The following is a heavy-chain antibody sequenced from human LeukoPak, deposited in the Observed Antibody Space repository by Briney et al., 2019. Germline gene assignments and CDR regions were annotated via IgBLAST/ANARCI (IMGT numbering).Heavy chain of an antibody. D-gene: IGHD1-26*01. CDR2: ISSSGGST. CDR3: AKGVGEGAFDI. CDR1: GFTLDDYG. V-gene: IGHV3-23*01. Sequence: PGGSLRLSCAASGFTLDDYGMSWVRQAPGKGLEWVSSISSSGGSTYHADSVKGRFPISRDNSKNTLYLQMNSLRGEDTAVYYCAKGVGEGAFDIWGQGTMVTVSS. J-gene: IGHJ3*02.